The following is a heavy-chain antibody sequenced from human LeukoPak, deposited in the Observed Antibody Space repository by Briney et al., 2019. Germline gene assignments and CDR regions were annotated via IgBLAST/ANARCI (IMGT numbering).Heavy chain of an antibody. D-gene: IGHD4/OR15-4a*01. CDR3: ARSTNFEAFDI. Sequence: SETLSLTCAVSGGSISSGGYSWSWIRQPPGKGLEWIGCIYYSGSTNYNPSLKSRVTISLDTSKNQFSLNLRSVTTADTAVYYCARSTNFEAFDIWGQGTMVTVSS. J-gene: IGHJ3*02. CDR1: GGSISSGGYS. V-gene: IGHV4-61*08. CDR2: IYYSGST.